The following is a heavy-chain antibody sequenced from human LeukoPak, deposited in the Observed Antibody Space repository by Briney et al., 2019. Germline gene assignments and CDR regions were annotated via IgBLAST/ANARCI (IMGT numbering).Heavy chain of an antibody. J-gene: IGHJ6*02. CDR1: GFTFSSYG. CDR3: ARDIAVAAAYYYYGMDV. Sequence: GGSLRLSCAASGFTFSSYGMHWVRRAPGKGLEWVAVIWYDGSNKYYADSVKGRFTISRDNSKNTLYLQMNSLRAEDTAVYYCARDIAVAAAYYYYGMDVWGQGTTVTVSS. D-gene: IGHD6-19*01. V-gene: IGHV3-33*01. CDR2: IWYDGSNK.